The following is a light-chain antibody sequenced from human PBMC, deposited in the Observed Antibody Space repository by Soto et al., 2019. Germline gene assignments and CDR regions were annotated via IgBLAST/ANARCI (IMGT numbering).Light chain of an antibody. Sequence: DIQMTQSPSTLSASVGDRVTITCRASQSISSWLAWYQQQPGKAPKLLIYKASSLESGVPSRFIGSGCGTEFTLTISSLQPDDFATYYCQQYNSYWTFGQGTKVEIK. CDR1: QSISSW. CDR2: KAS. CDR3: QQYNSYWT. J-gene: IGKJ1*01. V-gene: IGKV1-5*03.